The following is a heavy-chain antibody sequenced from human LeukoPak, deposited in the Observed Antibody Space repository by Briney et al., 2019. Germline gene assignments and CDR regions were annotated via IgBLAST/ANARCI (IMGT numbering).Heavy chain of an antibody. D-gene: IGHD3-10*01. Sequence: GGSLRLSCAASGFTFSSYWMSWVRQAPRKGLEWVANIKQDGSEKYYVDSVKGRFTISKDNAKNSLYLEMNSLRAEDTAVYYCARGSGITVIRGIIRYFDYWGQGTLVTVSS. J-gene: IGHJ4*02. CDR3: ARGSGITVIRGIIRYFDY. CDR1: GFTFSSYW. V-gene: IGHV3-7*01. CDR2: IKQDGSEK.